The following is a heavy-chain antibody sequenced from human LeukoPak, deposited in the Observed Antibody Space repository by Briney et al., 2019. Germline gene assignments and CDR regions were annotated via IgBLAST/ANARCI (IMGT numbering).Heavy chain of an antibody. J-gene: IGHJ4*02. CDR1: GGSISSSSYY. CDR2: IYYSGST. D-gene: IGHD3-22*01. Sequence: SETLSLTCTVSGGSISSSSYYWGWIRQPPGKGLEWIGSIYYSGSTYYNPSLKSRVTISVDTSKNQFSLKLSSVTAADTAVYYCARRGGENYYDSSGYYLLDYYFDYWGQGTLVTVSS. V-gene: IGHV4-39*01. CDR3: ARRGGENYYDSSGYYLLDYYFDY.